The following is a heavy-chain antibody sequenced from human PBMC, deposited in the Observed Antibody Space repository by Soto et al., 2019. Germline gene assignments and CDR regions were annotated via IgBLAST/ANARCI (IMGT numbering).Heavy chain of an antibody. D-gene: IGHD1-26*01. V-gene: IGHV3-23*01. CDR1: GFTFSSYD. Sequence: PGGALRLSCAASGFTFSSYDMHWVRQATGKGLEWVSSFSGSGDDTYHADSVKGRFTISRDKSTNTLYLQMNSLRTEDTAVYHCAKGSFYSGTHRSVFDIWGQGTMVTVSS. CDR3: AKGSFYSGTHRSVFDI. J-gene: IGHJ3*02. CDR2: FSGSGDDT.